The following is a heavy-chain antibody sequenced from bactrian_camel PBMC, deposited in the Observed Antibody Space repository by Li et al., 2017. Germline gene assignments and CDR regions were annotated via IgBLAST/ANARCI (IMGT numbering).Heavy chain of an antibody. J-gene: IGHJ6*01. CDR2: FYLNA. V-gene: IGHV3S11*01. CDR3: AAGSDLGY. Sequence: VQLVESGGGLVQPGGSLGLSCAASGFTFSTDAMSWVRQAPGKGLEWVSGFYLNAYYGDSVKGRFTISRDNGKNTLYLEMNSLNSEDTAVYYCAAGSDLGYWGQGTQVTVS. CDR1: GFTFSTDA.